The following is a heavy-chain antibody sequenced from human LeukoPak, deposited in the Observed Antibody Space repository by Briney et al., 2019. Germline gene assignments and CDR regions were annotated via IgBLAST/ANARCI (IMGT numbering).Heavy chain of an antibody. CDR2: TYPGDSDT. D-gene: IGHD3-3*01. CDR3: ARGYDFWSGYPNYYYYMDV. V-gene: IGHV5-51*01. Sequence: GESLKISCKASGYSFTNYWIGWVRQMPGKGLEWMGITYPGDSDTRYSPSFQGQVTISADKSISTAYLQWSSLKASDTAMYYCARGYDFWSGYPNYYYYMDVWGKGTTVTVSS. J-gene: IGHJ6*03. CDR1: GYSFTNYW.